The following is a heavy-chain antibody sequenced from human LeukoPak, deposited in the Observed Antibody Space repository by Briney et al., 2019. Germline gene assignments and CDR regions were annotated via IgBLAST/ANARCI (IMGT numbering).Heavy chain of an antibody. CDR1: GFTFDDYA. D-gene: IGHD5-12*01. J-gene: IGHJ4*02. CDR3: ARAGRGYSGYVTYYFDY. Sequence: GGSLRLSCAASGFTFDDYAMHWVRQAPGKGLEWVSLVSWDGGSTYYADSVKGRFTISRDNAKNTLYLQMNSLRAEDTAVYYCARAGRGYSGYVTYYFDYWGQGTLVTVSS. CDR2: VSWDGGST. V-gene: IGHV3-43D*03.